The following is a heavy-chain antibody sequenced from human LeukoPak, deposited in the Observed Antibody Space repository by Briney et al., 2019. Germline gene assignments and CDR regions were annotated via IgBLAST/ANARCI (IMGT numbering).Heavy chain of an antibody. CDR2: IYYSGST. Sequence: SETLSLTCTVSGGSISSGDYYWSWIRQPPGKGLEWIGYIYYSGSTYYNPSLKSRVTISVDTSKNQFSLKLSSVTAADTAVYYCASGDYSDYGGDAFDIWGQGTTVTVS. V-gene: IGHV4-30-4*08. CDR3: ASGDYSDYGGDAFDI. CDR1: GGSISSGDYY. J-gene: IGHJ3*02. D-gene: IGHD4-11*01.